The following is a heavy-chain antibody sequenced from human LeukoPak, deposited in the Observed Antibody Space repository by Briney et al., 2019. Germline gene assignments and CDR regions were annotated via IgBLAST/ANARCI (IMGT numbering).Heavy chain of an antibody. Sequence: GGSLRLSCAASGFTFSNYWLTWVRQAPGQGLEWVANIKQDGSEKHYVDSVKGRFTISRDNAKNSLYLQMNSLRAEDTAVYYCARDRQIAYWGQGTLVTGPS. CDR3: ARDRQIAY. CDR2: IKQDGSEK. CDR1: GFTFSNYW. V-gene: IGHV3-7*01. J-gene: IGHJ4*02.